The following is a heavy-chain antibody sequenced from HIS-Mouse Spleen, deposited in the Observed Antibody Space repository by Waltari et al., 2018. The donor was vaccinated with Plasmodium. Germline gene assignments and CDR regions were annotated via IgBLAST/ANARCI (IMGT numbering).Heavy chain of an antibody. D-gene: IGHD6-13*01. CDR3: ASSWYWYFDL. CDR2: IKQDGSEK. CDR1: GFPFSRYW. V-gene: IGHV3-7*01. J-gene: IGHJ2*01. Sequence: EVQLVESGGGLVQPGGSLRLSCAASGFPFSRYWMSWVRQAPGKGVEWVANIKQDGSEKYYVDSVKGRFTISRDNAKNSLYLQMNSLRAEDTAVYYCASSWYWYFDLWGRGTLVTVSS.